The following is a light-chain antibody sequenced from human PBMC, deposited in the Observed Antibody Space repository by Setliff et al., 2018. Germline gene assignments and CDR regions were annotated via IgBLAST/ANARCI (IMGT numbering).Light chain of an antibody. CDR3: QKYNSAPHT. J-gene: IGKJ3*01. CDR2: DAS. CDR1: QGITNG. V-gene: IGKV1-13*02. Sequence: AIQLTQSPASLSASVGDSVTISCRASQGITNGLAWYQRKPGKPPRVLIYDASSLESGVPSRFSGSGSGTDFTLTINSLQPEDFATYYCQKYNSAPHTFGPGTKVDIK.